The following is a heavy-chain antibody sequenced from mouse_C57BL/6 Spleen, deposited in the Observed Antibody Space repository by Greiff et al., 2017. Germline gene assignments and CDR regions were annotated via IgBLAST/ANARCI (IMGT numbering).Heavy chain of an antibody. Sequence: VQLQQSGAELVKPGASVTISCKASGYAFSSYWMNWVKQRPGKGLEWIGQIYPGDGDTNYNGKFKGKATLTADNSSSTACMQLSSSHSEDSAVYFCARKGGTGGLDYWGQGTTLTVSS. CDR3: ARKGGTGGLDY. CDR1: GYAFSSYW. J-gene: IGHJ2*01. D-gene: IGHD4-1*01. CDR2: IYPGDGDT. V-gene: IGHV1-80*01.